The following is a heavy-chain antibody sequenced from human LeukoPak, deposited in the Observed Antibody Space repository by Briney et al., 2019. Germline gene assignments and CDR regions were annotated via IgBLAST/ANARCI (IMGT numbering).Heavy chain of an antibody. V-gene: IGHV3-23*01. Sequence: GGSLRLSCAASGFTFSSYAMSWVRQAPGKGLEWVSAISGSGGSTYHADSVKGRFTISRDNSKNTLYLQMNSLRAEDTAVYYCAKASVGSDDFWSGYAAEYFQHWGQGTLVTVSS. D-gene: IGHD3-3*01. J-gene: IGHJ1*01. CDR2: ISGSGGST. CDR3: AKASVGSDDFWSGYAAEYFQH. CDR1: GFTFSSYA.